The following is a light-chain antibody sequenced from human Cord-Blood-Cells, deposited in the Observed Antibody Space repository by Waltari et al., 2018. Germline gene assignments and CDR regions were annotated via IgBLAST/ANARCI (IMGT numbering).Light chain of an antibody. CDR3: QQRRNWPPLT. Sequence: EIVLTHSPATLSLSPGARATLSCRASQSVSSYLAWDQHKPGQAPRLHLYDASNRATSIPARFSGSGSGTDFTLTISSREPEDFAVYYCQQRRNWPPLTFGGGTKVESK. V-gene: IGKV3-11*01. CDR1: QSVSSY. J-gene: IGKJ4*01. CDR2: DAS.